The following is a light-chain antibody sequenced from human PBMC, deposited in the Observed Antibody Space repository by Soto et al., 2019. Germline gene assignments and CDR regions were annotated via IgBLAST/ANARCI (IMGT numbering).Light chain of an antibody. CDR1: SSNIGSYT. Sequence: QSVLTQPPSASGTPGQRVTISCSGSSSNIGSYTVSWYQHLPGTAPKLLIYNNDQRPSGVPDHFSGSKSGTSASLAISGLQSEDEAHYYCAAWDDSLNGLLFGGGTKVTVL. V-gene: IGLV1-44*01. CDR3: AAWDDSLNGLL. J-gene: IGLJ2*01. CDR2: NND.